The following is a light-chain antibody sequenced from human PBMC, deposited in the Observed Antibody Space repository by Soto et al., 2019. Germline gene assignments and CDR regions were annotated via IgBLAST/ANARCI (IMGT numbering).Light chain of an antibody. CDR2: GAS. V-gene: IGKV3-20*01. J-gene: IGKJ4*01. Sequence: ETVLTKSPGTLSLYKGERATLSCRASQSVAGSSLAWYQQKPGQAPRLLIYGASSRATGIPARFSGSGSGTDFTLIISRLEAEDFTVYFCQQSGSPLLTFSGGGKVDIK. CDR1: QSVAGSS. CDR3: QQSGSPLLT.